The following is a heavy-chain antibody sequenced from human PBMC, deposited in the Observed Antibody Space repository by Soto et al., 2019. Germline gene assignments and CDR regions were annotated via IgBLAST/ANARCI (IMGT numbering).Heavy chain of an antibody. CDR2: TRNKANSYTT. CDR3: ARVNRDILTGYYVDY. CDR1: GFTFSDHY. J-gene: IGHJ4*02. Sequence: EVQLVESGGGLVQPGGSLRPSCAASGFTFSDHYMDWVRQAPGKGLEWVGRTRNKANSYTTEYAASVKGRFTISRDYSKNSMYLKMNSLITDDTAVYYCARVNRDILTGYYVDYWGQGTLDTVSS. V-gene: IGHV3-72*01. D-gene: IGHD3-9*01.